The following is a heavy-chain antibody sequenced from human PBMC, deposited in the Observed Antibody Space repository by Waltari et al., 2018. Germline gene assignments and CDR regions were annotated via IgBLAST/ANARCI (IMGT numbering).Heavy chain of an antibody. J-gene: IGHJ4*02. CDR2: ISSSTTYI. D-gene: IGHD7-27*01. V-gene: IGHV3-21*01. CDR1: GFSFSSHS. Sequence: EVQLVESGGGLVKPGGSLRLSCGASGFSFSSHSMNWVRQAPGKGLAWVSSISSSTTYIHYADSVKGRFTISRDNAKNSLYLQMNSLRVEDTAVYYCVSGGWGFYFDYWGQGTVVTVSS. CDR3: VSGGWGFYFDY.